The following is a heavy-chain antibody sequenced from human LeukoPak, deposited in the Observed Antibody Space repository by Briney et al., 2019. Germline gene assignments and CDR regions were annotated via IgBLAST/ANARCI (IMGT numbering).Heavy chain of an antibody. J-gene: IGHJ4*02. CDR2: ISSSSTI. D-gene: IGHD6-6*01. CDR3: ARDRGSSSSFDY. V-gene: IGHV3-48*01. CDR1: GFTFSSYG. Sequence: GGSLRLSCAASGFTFSSYGMNWVRQAPGKGLEWVSYISSSSTIYYADAVKGRFTLYIENAKNSLYLQMNSLSAEDTAVYYCARDRGSSSSFDYWGQGTLVTVSS.